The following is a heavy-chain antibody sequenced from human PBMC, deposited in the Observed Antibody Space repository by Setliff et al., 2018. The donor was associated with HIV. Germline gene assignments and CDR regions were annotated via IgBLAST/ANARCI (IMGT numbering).Heavy chain of an antibody. Sequence: TSETLSLTCTVSGGSISSYYWSWIRQPPGKGLEWIGYIYYSGSTNYNPSLKSRVTISVDTSKNQFSLKLSSVTAADTAVYYCARDRREGKPDAFDIWGQGTMVTVSS. CDR1: GGSISSYY. CDR3: ARDRREGKPDAFDI. D-gene: IGHD1-26*01. V-gene: IGHV4-59*01. CDR2: IYYSGST. J-gene: IGHJ3*02.